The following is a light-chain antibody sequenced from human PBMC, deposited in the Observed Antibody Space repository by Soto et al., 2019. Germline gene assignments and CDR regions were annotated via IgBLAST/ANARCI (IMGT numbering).Light chain of an antibody. Sequence: DIRMTQSPSSLSASVGDRVTITCRASQRISTYLNWYQHKPGKAPKLLIYAASSLQSGVPSRFRGSGVGTDFTLTISSLQPEDFAAYYCQQSYSTPWAFGQGTKVEIK. CDR1: QRISTY. CDR2: AAS. CDR3: QQSYSTPWA. V-gene: IGKV1-39*01. J-gene: IGKJ1*01.